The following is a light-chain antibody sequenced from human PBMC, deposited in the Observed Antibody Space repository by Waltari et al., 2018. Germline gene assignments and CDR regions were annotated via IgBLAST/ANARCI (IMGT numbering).Light chain of an antibody. CDR1: SSDVGAYNY. V-gene: IGLV2-8*01. CDR2: EVT. CDR3: SSYAGSNKGV. J-gene: IGLJ2*01. Sequence: QSALTQPPSASGSPGQSVTISCTGTSSDVGAYNYVSWYQQHPGKAPKLMSYEVTKRPSRVPDRFSGSKSGNTASLTVSGLQAEDEADYYCSSYAGSNKGVFGGGTHLTVL.